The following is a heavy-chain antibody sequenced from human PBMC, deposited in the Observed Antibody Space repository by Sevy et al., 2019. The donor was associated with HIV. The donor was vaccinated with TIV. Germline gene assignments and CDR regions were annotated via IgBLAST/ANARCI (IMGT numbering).Heavy chain of an antibody. V-gene: IGHV3-21*01. CDR1: GFTFSSYS. J-gene: IGHJ4*02. D-gene: IGHD3-10*01. CDR2: ISSSSSYI. CDR3: ARGPLAGSGRHGYFDY. Sequence: GGSLRLSCAASGFTFSSYSMNWVRQAPGKGLEWVSSISSSSSYIYYADSVKGRFTISRDNAKNSLYLQMNSPRAEDTAVYYCARGPLAGSGRHGYFDYWGQGTLVTVSS.